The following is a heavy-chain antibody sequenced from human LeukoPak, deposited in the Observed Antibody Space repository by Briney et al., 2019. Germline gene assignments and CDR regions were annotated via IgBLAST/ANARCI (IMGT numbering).Heavy chain of an antibody. V-gene: IGHV3-48*01. CDR3: ARGGGDHEFDY. CDR1: GFSLSTYS. CDR2: ITGSSTTI. D-gene: IGHD3-16*01. Sequence: GGSLRLTCAASGFSLSTYSMNWVRQAPGKGLEWVSHITGSSTTIYYADSLRGRFTISRDNAKNSLYLQMNSLRAEDTAVYYCARGGGDHEFDYWGQGTLVTVSS. J-gene: IGHJ4*02.